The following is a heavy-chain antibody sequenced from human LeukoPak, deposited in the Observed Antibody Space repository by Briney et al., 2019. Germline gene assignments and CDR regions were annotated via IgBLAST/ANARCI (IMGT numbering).Heavy chain of an antibody. CDR3: ASGGIAAAGTSWFVP. CDR2: IYTSGST. J-gene: IGHJ5*02. CDR1: GGSISSYY. D-gene: IGHD6-13*01. Sequence: PSETLSLTCTVSGGSISSYYWSWIRQRAGKGLEWIGRIYTSGSTNYNPSLKSRVTISVDTSKNQFSLKLSSVTAADTAVYYCASGGIAAAGTSWFVPWGQGTLVTVSS. V-gene: IGHV4-4*07.